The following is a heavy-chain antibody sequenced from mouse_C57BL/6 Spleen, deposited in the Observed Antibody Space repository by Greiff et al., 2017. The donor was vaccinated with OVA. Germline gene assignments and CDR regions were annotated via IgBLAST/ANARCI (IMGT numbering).Heavy chain of an antibody. CDR2: IHPNSGST. J-gene: IGHJ4*01. CDR3: AAYSNYVDAMDY. CDR1: GYTFTSYW. V-gene: IGHV1-64*01. Sequence: QVQLQKPGAELVKPGASVKLSCKASGYTFTSYWMHWVKQRPGQGLEWIGMIHPNSGSTNYNEKFKSKATLTVDKSSSTAYMQLSSLTSEDSAVYYCAAYSNYVDAMDYWGQGTSVTVSS. D-gene: IGHD2-5*01.